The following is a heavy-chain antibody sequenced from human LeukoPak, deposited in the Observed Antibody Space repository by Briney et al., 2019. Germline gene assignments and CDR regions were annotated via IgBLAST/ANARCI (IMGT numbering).Heavy chain of an antibody. D-gene: IGHD5-12*01. J-gene: IGHJ5*02. V-gene: IGHV1-18*01. Sequence: GASVKVSCKASGYTFTSYGISWVRQAPGQGLEWMGWISAYNGNTNYAQKLQSRVTMTTDTSTSTAYMELRSLRSDDKAVYYCAREARDIVATRASCWFDPWGQGTLVTVSS. CDR3: AREARDIVATRASCWFDP. CDR1: GYTFTSYG. CDR2: ISAYNGNT.